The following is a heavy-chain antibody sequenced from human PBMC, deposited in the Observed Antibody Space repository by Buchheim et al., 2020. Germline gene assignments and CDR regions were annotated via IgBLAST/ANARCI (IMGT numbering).Heavy chain of an antibody. CDR2: INPNSGGA. J-gene: IGHJ4*02. V-gene: IGHV1-2*02. Sequence: QVQLVQSGAEVKKPGASVKVSCKASGFPFSDYFMHWLRQAPGQGLEWLGGINPNSGGAFYVQKLQGRVTMTRDTSISTAYMELNGLRSDDTAVYYCAREGLMGSDWIKGFDYWGQGTL. D-gene: IGHD6-19*01. CDR3: AREGLMGSDWIKGFDY. CDR1: GFPFSDYF.